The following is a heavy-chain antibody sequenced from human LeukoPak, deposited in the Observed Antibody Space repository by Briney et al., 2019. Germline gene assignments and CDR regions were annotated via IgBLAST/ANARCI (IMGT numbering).Heavy chain of an antibody. D-gene: IGHD2-21*01. CDR3: ARPDHSHFVNWFDS. CDR2: VSNGGST. J-gene: IGHJ5*01. CDR1: GGSVSTSTHY. Sequence: SETLSLTCTVSGGSVSTSTHYWGWIRHPPGKGLEWIGSVSNGGSTSYNPSLTSRISISVDTSKNQFSLKLNSVTAADTALYYCARPDHSHFVNWFDSWGQGILVAVSS. V-gene: IGHV4-39*01.